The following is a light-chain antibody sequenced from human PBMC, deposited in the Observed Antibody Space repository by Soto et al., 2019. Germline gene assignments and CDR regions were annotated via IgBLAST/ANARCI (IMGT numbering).Light chain of an antibody. CDR1: QGISSY. CDR3: QQLNSYPLT. Sequence: DIQLTQSPSFLSASVGDRVTITCRASQGISSYLACYQQKPWKAPKLLIYAASTLHTGVPSRFSGSGSGTEFTLTISSLQPEDFATYYCQQLNSYPLTFGGGTKVDIK. CDR2: AAS. J-gene: IGKJ4*01. V-gene: IGKV1-9*01.